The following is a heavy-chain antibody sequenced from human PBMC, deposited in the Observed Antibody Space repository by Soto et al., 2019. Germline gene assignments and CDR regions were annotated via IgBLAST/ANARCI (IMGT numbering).Heavy chain of an antibody. CDR3: ARLPLWLVVVPAAMGSGWVDP. D-gene: IGHD2-2*01. V-gene: IGHV4-34*01. CDR2: INHSGST. Sequence: QVQLQQWGAGLLKPSETLSLTCAVYGGSFSGYYWSWIRQPPGKGLEWIGEINHSGSTNYNPSLKSRVTISVDTSKNQFSLTLSSVTAADTAVYYCARLPLWLVVVPAAMGSGWVDPWGQGTLVTVSS. J-gene: IGHJ5*02. CDR1: GGSFSGYY.